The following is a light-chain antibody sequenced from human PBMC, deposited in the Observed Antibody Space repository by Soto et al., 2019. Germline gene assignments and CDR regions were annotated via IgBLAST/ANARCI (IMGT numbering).Light chain of an antibody. J-gene: IGKJ1*01. V-gene: IGKV1-5*03. CDR3: QQYYTSSPWP. Sequence: DIQMTQSPSTLSASVGDRVTITCRASQSISHWLTWYQQKPGKAPELLIYKASSLESGVPSRFSGSGSGTEFTLTISTLQPDDFATYYCQQYYTSSPWPFGQGTKVDIK. CDR2: KAS. CDR1: QSISHW.